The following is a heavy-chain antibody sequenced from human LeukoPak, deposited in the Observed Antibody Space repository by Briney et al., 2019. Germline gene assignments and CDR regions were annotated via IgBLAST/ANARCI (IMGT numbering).Heavy chain of an antibody. CDR2: IKSKTDGGTT. Sequence: GGSLRLSCAASGFTFSNAWMSWVRQAPGKGLEWVGRIKSKTDGGTTDYAAPVKGRFTISRDDSKNTLYLQMNSLKTEDTAVYYCTTADYGDYKPFDYWGQGTLVTASS. J-gene: IGHJ4*02. CDR1: GFTFSNAW. CDR3: TTADYGDYKPFDY. D-gene: IGHD4-17*01. V-gene: IGHV3-15*01.